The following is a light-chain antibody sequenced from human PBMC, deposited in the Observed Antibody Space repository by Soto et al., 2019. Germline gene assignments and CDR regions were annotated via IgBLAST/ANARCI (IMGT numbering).Light chain of an antibody. CDR3: QQYGSWT. CDR1: QSVSSSY. J-gene: IGKJ1*01. CDR2: GAS. Sequence: EIVLTQSPGTLSLSPGERATLSCRASQSVSSSYLAWYQQKPGQAPRLLIYGASSRATGIPDRFSGSGSGTDFTLTISRLEPEDFAVYYCQQYGSWTFVQGTKVEIK. V-gene: IGKV3-20*01.